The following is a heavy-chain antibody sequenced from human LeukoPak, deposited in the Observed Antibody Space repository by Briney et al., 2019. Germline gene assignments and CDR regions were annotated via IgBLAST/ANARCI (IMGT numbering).Heavy chain of an antibody. D-gene: IGHD6-13*01. J-gene: IGHJ6*03. CDR3: ATMRIAAARYYYYYYMDV. CDR2: INHSGST. CDR1: GGSFSGYY. V-gene: IGHV4-34*01. Sequence: SETLSLTCAVYGGSFSGYYWSWIRQPPGKGLEWIGKINHSGSTNYNPSLKSRVTISVDTSRNQFSLKLSSVTAADTAVYYCATMRIAAARYYYYYYMDVWGKGTTVTVSS.